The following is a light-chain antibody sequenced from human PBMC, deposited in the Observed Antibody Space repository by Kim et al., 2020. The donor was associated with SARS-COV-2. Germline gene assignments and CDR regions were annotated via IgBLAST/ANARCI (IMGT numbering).Light chain of an antibody. CDR2: DDR. CDR1: KLGTKY. CDR3: QVWASHTVL. J-gene: IGLJ2*01. Sequence: SVYPGQPACITCPGDKLGTKYTACYNQQPGLSPVLVIYDDRKRPLALPERFSGSNSRNTATLTISGTRELDEGDYYCQVWASHTVLSGGGPQLTVL. V-gene: IGLV3-1*01.